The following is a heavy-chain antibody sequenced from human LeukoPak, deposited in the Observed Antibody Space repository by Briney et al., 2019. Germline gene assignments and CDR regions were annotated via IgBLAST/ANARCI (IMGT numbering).Heavy chain of an antibody. D-gene: IGHD3-22*01. V-gene: IGHV1-3*01. Sequence: ASVKVSCKASGYTFTSYAMHSVRQAPGQRREWMGWINAVNGNTKYSQKFQGRVTSTRDTSASTAYMELSSLRSEDTAVYYCARASYYYDSSGGDYWGQGPLVTVSS. J-gene: IGHJ4*02. CDR2: INAVNGNT. CDR1: GYTFTSYA. CDR3: ARASYYYDSSGGDY.